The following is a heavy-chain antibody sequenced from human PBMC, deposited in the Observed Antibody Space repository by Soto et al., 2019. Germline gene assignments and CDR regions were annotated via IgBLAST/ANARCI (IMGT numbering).Heavy chain of an antibody. CDR2: ISSTTNYI. CDR3: ARESEDLTSNFDY. J-gene: IGHJ4*02. CDR1: GFTFTRYS. V-gene: IGHV3-21*01. Sequence: GGSLRLSCAASGFTFTRYSMNWVRQAPGKGLEWVSSISSTTNYIYYADSMKGRFTVSRDNAKNSVYLEMNSLSAEDTAVYYCARESEDLTSNFDYWGQGTPVTVSS.